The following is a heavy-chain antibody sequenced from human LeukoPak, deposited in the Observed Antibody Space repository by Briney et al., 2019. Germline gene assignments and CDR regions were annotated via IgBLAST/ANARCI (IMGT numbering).Heavy chain of an antibody. V-gene: IGHV3-23*01. CDR2: ISTSGGST. J-gene: IGHJ3*02. CDR1: GFSFSSFA. Sequence: PAGSLRLSCAAAGFSFSSFAMSWVRQAQGKGLEWVSGISTSGGSTYYADSVKGRFTISRDNSKNTLYVQMSSLRAEDTAEYYCAKSRGAINDVFDIWGQGTMVTVS. D-gene: IGHD3-22*01. CDR3: AKSRGAINDVFDI.